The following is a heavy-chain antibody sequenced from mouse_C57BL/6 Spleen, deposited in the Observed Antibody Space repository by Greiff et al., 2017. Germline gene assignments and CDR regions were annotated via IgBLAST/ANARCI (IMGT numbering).Heavy chain of an antibody. J-gene: IGHJ1*03. Sequence: EVKLVESGAELVKPGASVKLSCTASGFNIKDYYMHWVKQRTEQGLEWIGRIDPEDGETKYAPKFQGKATITADTSSNTAYLQLSSLTSEDTAVYYCAHWDENWYFDVWGTGTTVTVSS. CDR3: AHWDENWYFDV. CDR2: IDPEDGET. D-gene: IGHD4-1*01. V-gene: IGHV14-2*01. CDR1: GFNIKDYY.